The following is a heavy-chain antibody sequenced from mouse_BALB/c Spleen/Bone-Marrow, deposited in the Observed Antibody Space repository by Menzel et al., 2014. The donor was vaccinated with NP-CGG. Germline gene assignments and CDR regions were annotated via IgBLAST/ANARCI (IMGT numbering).Heavy chain of an antibody. Sequence: DVHLVESGGGLVKPGGSLKLSCAASGFTFSSYAMSWVRQTPEKRPEWVASISSGGSTYYPDSVKGRFTISRDNARNILYLQMSSLRSEDTAMYYGARARFYYGKLVDYWGQGTSVTVSS. CDR1: GFTFSSYA. D-gene: IGHD1-1*01. J-gene: IGHJ4*01. CDR3: ARARFYYGKLVDY. CDR2: ISSGGST. V-gene: IGHV5-6-5*01.